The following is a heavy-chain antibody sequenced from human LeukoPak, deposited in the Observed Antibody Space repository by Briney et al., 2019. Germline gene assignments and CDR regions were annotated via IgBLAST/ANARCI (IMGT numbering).Heavy chain of an antibody. CDR2: IYSDGST. D-gene: IGHD3-3*01. CDR3: ANENNYDFWSGYRIFDY. V-gene: IGHV3-53*01. Sequence: GGSLRLSCAASGFTFSDYYMSWVRQAPGKGLEWVSVIYSDGSTYYADSVKGRFTISRDNSKNTQYLQMNSLRAEDTAVYYCANENNYDFWSGYRIFDYWGQGTLVTVSS. J-gene: IGHJ4*02. CDR1: GFTFSDYY.